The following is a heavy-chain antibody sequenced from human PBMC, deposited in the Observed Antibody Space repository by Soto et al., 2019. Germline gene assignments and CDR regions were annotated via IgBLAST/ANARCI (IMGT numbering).Heavy chain of an antibody. CDR2: IYYSGST. CDR1: GGSISSYY. CDR3: ARGGVWWLRAGGYFDY. J-gene: IGHJ4*02. D-gene: IGHD5-12*01. Sequence: PSETLSLTCTVSGGSISSYYWSWIRQPPGKGLEWIGYIYYSGSTNYNPSLKSRVTISVDTSKNQFSLKLSSVTAADTAVYYCARGGVWWLRAGGYFDYWGQGTLVTVSS. V-gene: IGHV4-59*01.